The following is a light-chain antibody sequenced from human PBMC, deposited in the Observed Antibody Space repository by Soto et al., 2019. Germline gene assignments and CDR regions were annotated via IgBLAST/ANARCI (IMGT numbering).Light chain of an antibody. CDR1: QRVSSNY. CDR3: HQYGSSPQT. Sequence: EIVLTQSPGTLSMSPGERATLACGASQRVSSNYLAWYQQKPGQAPRLLIYGASSRATGIPDRLSGSGSGTDFTLTISRLETEDFAVYYCHQYGSSPQTFGKGTKVEIK. V-gene: IGKV3-20*01. CDR2: GAS. J-gene: IGKJ1*01.